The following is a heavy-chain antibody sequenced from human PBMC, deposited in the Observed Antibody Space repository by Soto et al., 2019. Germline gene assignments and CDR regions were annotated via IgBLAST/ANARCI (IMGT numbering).Heavy chain of an antibody. J-gene: IGHJ5*02. CDR2: IYYSGST. CDR3: ARLDYGGYNWFDP. CDR1: GGSISSSSYY. D-gene: IGHD4-17*01. Sequence: QLQLQESGPGLVKPSETLSLTCTVSGGSISSSSYYWGWIRQPPGKGLEWIGSIYYSGSTYYNPSLKSRVTISVDTSKNQFSLKLSSVTAADTAVYYCARLDYGGYNWFDPWGQGTLVTVSS. V-gene: IGHV4-39*01.